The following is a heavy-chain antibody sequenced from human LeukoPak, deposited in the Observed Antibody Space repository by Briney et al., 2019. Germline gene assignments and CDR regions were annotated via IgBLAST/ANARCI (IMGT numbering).Heavy chain of an antibody. D-gene: IGHD3-10*01. V-gene: IGHV4-34*01. J-gene: IGHJ4*02. CDR3: ARGRGSTMVRGLWNY. CDR1: GGSFNGYY. Sequence: SETLSLTCAVYGGSFNGYYWSWIRQPPEKGLEWIGEINHSGSTNYNPSLKSRVTISVDTSKNQFSLRLSSVTAADTAVYYCARGRGSTMVRGLWNYWGQGTLVTVSS. CDR2: INHSGST.